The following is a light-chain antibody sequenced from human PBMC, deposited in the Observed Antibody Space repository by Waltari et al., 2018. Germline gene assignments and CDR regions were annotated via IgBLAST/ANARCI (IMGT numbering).Light chain of an antibody. V-gene: IGLV1-47*01. CDR3: AAWDDSLSRWL. Sequence: QSVLTQPPSASGTPGQRVTISCSGRSSNIGSNYVYWYQHVPGAAPKLLIYRNNQRPSGVPDRFSGSKSGTSASLAISGLRSEDEADYYCAAWDDSLSRWLLSGGTKLTVL. CDR2: RNN. CDR1: SSNIGSNY. J-gene: IGLJ3*02.